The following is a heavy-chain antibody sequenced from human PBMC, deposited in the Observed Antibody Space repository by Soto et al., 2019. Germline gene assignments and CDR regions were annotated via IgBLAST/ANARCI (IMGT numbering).Heavy chain of an antibody. D-gene: IGHD4-17*01. Sequence: PGGSLRLSCAASGFTFSTFAMSWVRRAPGKGLEWVSVISCRGDRPYYPDSVKGRFTISRDNSKNTVNLQMNSLSVDDTATYFCAKGGRDYGAYASPDAFDIWGQGTMVTVSS. V-gene: IGHV3-23*01. J-gene: IGHJ3*02. CDR3: AKGGRDYGAYASPDAFDI. CDR2: ISCRGDRP. CDR1: GFTFSTFA.